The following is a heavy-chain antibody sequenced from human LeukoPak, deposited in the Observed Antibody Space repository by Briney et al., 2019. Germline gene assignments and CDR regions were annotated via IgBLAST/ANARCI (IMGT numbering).Heavy chain of an antibody. V-gene: IGHV1-46*01. J-gene: IGHJ4*02. Sequence: GASVKVSCKASGYTFTSYYMHWVRQAPGQGLEWMGIINPSGGSTSYAQKFQGRVTITRDMSTSTAYMELSSLRSEDTAVYYCAASSIAANDYWGQGTLVTVSS. CDR2: INPSGGST. CDR1: GYTFTSYY. CDR3: AASSIAANDY. D-gene: IGHD2/OR15-2a*01.